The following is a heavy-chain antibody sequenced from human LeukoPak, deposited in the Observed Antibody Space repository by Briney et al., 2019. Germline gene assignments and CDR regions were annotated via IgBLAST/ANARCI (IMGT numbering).Heavy chain of an antibody. CDR2: ISGSGGST. V-gene: IGHV3-23*01. J-gene: IGHJ5*02. D-gene: IGHD6-13*01. Sequence: GGSLRLSCAASGFTFSSYAMSWVRQAPGKGLEWDSAISGSGGSTYYADSVKGRFTISRDNSKNTLYLQMNSLRAEDTAVYYCAKRLIAAASTNWFDPWGQGTLVTVSS. CDR3: AKRLIAAASTNWFDP. CDR1: GFTFSSYA.